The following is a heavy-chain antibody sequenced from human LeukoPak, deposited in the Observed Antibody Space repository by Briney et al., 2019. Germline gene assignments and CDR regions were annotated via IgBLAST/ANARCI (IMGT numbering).Heavy chain of an antibody. CDR3: ARDGPNDAFDI. CDR2: IWYDGSNK. CDR1: GFTFSSYG. Sequence: GGSLRLSCAASGFTFSSYGMHSVRQAPGKGLEWVAVIWYDGSNKYYADSVKGRFTISRDNSKNTLYLQMNSLRAEDTAVYYCARDGPNDAFDIWGQGTMVTVSS. V-gene: IGHV3-33*01. J-gene: IGHJ3*02.